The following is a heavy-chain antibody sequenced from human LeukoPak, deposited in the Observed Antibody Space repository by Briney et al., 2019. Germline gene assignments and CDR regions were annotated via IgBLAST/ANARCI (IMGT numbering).Heavy chain of an antibody. CDR2: IYYSGST. CDR1: GGSISSGGYY. D-gene: IGHD2-2*01. CDR3: ASSTPSRAFDI. Sequence: SETLSLTCTVSGGSISSGGYYWSWIRQPPGKGLEWIGYIYYSGSTYYNPSLKSRVTISVDTSKNQFSLKLSSVTAADTAVYYCASSTPSRAFDIWGQGTMVTVSS. V-gene: IGHV4-30-4*08. J-gene: IGHJ3*02.